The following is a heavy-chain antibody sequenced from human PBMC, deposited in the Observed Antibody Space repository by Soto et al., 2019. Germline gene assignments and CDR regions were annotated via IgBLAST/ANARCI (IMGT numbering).Heavy chain of an antibody. Sequence: SETLSLTCPVTGDSINSRSYYWGWIRQPPGKGLEWIGSIYYSGRTYNKPSLRSRVSMSIDTSKDQFSLKLKSVTAADTALYFCARQRTSVVTQAYFD. J-gene: IGHJ4*01. V-gene: IGHV4-39*01. CDR2: IYYSGRT. D-gene: IGHD2-21*02. CDR1: GDSINSRSYY. CDR3: ARQRTSVVTQAYFD.